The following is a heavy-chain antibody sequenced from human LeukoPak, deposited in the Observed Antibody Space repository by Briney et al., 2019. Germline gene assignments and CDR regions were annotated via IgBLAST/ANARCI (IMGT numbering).Heavy chain of an antibody. CDR3: ARTRVTPGIRGLQMRYFDY. J-gene: IGHJ4*02. CDR2: IGTAYDT. D-gene: IGHD5-18*01. CDR1: GFDFSRSD. Sequence: GGSLRLSCAASGFDFSRSDMHWVRQVTGKGLEWVSGIGTAYDTFYPDSLKGRFTISRENGKNSFYLQMNSLRVDNTAVYYCARTRVTPGIRGLQMRYFDYWGQGTLVTVSS. V-gene: IGHV3-13*01.